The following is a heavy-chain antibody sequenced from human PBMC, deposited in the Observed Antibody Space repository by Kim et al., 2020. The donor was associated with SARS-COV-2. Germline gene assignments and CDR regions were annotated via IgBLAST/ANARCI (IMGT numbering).Heavy chain of an antibody. Sequence: GGSLRLSCAACGFNFNDYWMTWIRQAPGKGLEWVAGIKHDGSEKLYADSVKGRFTISRDNAKTSLYLQMNSLRVADMAVYYCTRTLSGSGRGFDPWGQGTLVTVSS. D-gene: IGHD3-10*01. CDR3: TRTLSGSGRGFDP. CDR1: GFNFNDYW. V-gene: IGHV3-7*05. J-gene: IGHJ5*02. CDR2: IKHDGSEK.